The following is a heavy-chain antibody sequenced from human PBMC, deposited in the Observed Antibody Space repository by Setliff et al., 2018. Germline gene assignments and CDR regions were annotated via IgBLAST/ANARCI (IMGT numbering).Heavy chain of an antibody. CDR1: GASASNVNYY. CDR2: IYYSGKT. CDR3: ARGRSNFWGYYFDY. D-gene: IGHD3-3*01. Sequence: SETLSLTCSVSGASASNVNYYWGWIRQPPGKGLEWVGSIYYSGKTYSNPSFKSRVTMSVDKSKNQFSLKLSSVTAADTAVYYCARGRSNFWGYYFDYWGQGTLVTVSS. J-gene: IGHJ4*02. V-gene: IGHV4-39*01.